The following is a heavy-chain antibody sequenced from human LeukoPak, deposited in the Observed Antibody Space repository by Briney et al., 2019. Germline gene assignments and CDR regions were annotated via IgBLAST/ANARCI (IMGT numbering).Heavy chain of an antibody. V-gene: IGHV1-69*05. CDR2: IIPIFGTA. D-gene: IGHD2-15*01. J-gene: IGHJ5*02. CDR3: ARERLVSGGWFDP. Sequence: ASVKVSCKASGGTFSSYATSWVRQAPGQGLEWMGGIIPIFGTANYAQKFQGRVTITTDESTSTAYMELSSLRSEDTAVYYCARERLVSGGWFDPWGQGTLVTVTS. CDR1: GGTFSSYA.